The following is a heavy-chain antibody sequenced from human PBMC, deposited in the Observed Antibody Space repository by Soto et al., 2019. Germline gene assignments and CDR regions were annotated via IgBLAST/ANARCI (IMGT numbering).Heavy chain of an antibody. Sequence: QVQLQESGPGLVKHSETLPLPCTVSGGSFSSGGYYWSWLRQPPGEGLEWWGYIYYSGSTNYNPSLKSRVTISVDTSKNQFSLKLSSVTAADTAVYYCARGIEGWYQGRYYYGMDVWGQGTTVTVSS. J-gene: IGHJ6*02. CDR2: IYYSGST. V-gene: IGHV4-61*08. CDR3: ARGIEGWYQGRYYYGMDV. CDR1: GGSFSSGGYY. D-gene: IGHD6-19*01.